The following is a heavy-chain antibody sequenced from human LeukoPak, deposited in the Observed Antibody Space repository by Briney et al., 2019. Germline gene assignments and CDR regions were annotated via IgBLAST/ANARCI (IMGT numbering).Heavy chain of an antibody. CDR3: ARPRWLYSSSWLCIHY. CDR1: GYTFTSYY. D-gene: IGHD6-13*01. Sequence: GASVKVSCKASGYTFTSYYMHWVRQAPGQGLEWMGIINPSGGSTSCAQKFQGRVTMTRDTSISTAYMELSRLRSDDTAVYYCARPRWLYSSSWLCIHYWGQGTLVTVSS. CDR2: INPSGGST. J-gene: IGHJ4*02. V-gene: IGHV1-46*01.